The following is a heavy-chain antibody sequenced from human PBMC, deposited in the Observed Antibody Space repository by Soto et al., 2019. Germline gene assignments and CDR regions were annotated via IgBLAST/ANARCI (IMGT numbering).Heavy chain of an antibody. Sequence: XSVKVSCKTSVYSFTDSHLHWVRQAPGQGLEWMGWIAPSSGGTKFARKFQGRLTMTRDTSISTAYMELSSLGSDDTAVYFCATDLGSGRIPWGQGTLVTASS. V-gene: IGHV1-2*02. CDR1: VYSFTDSH. CDR2: IAPSSGGT. J-gene: IGHJ5*02. D-gene: IGHD6-25*01. CDR3: ATDLGSGRIP.